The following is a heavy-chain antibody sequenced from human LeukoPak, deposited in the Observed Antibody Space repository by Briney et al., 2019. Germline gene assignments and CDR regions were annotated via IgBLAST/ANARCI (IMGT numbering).Heavy chain of an antibody. D-gene: IGHD3-22*01. Sequence: PSETLSLTCAVYGGSFSGYYWSWIRQPPGKGLEWIGTIYYSGSTYYNPSLKSRVTISVDTSKNQFSLKLSSVTAADTAVYYCARHDSSGPYNAFDIWGQGTMVIVSS. CDR1: GGSFSGYY. V-gene: IGHV4-34*01. J-gene: IGHJ3*02. CDR2: IYYSGST. CDR3: ARHDSSGPYNAFDI.